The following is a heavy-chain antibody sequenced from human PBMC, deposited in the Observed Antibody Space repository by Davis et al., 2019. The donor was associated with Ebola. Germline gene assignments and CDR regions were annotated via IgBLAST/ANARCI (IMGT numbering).Heavy chain of an antibody. V-gene: IGHV1-2*04. CDR2: INPNSGGT. CDR1: GYTFIGYY. J-gene: IGHJ4*03. CDR3: AVSRTGITGNEGLDY. Sequence: AASVKVSCKASGYTFIGYYMHWVRQAPGQGLEWMGWINPNSGGTNYAQKFQGWVTMTRDTSISTAYMELSRLRSDDTAVYYCAVSRTGITGNEGLDYWGQGTTVTVSS. D-gene: IGHD1-20*01.